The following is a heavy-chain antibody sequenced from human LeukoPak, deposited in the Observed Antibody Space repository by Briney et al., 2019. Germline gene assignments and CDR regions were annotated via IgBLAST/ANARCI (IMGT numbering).Heavy chain of an antibody. Sequence: SETLSLTCTVSGGSISSYYWSWIRQPPGKGLEWIGYIYYSGSTNYNPSLKSRVTISVDTSKNQFSLKLSFVTAADTAVYYCARSGGYCSGGSCYRLYYYYGMDVWGKGTTVTVSS. CDR1: GGSISSYY. V-gene: IGHV4-59*01. CDR3: ARSGGYCSGGSCYRLYYYYGMDV. CDR2: IYYSGST. D-gene: IGHD2-15*01. J-gene: IGHJ6*04.